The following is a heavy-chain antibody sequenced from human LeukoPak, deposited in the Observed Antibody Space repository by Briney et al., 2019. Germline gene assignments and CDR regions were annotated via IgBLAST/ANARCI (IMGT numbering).Heavy chain of an antibody. CDR1: GFTFSSYE. J-gene: IGHJ4*02. Sequence: GGSLRLSCAASGFTFSSYEMNWVRQAPGKGLEWVSYIGSSGSTIYSADSVKGRFTISRDNSKNSLYLQMNSLRAEDTAIYYCVRRDGEVFDYWGQGTLVTVSS. CDR2: IGSSGSTI. V-gene: IGHV3-48*03. CDR3: VRRDGEVFDY. D-gene: IGHD4-17*01.